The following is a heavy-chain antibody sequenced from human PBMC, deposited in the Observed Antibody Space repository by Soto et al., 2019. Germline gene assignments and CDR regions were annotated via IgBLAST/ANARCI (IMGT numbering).Heavy chain of an antibody. CDR2: IYYSGTT. J-gene: IGHJ6*02. Sequence: SETLSLTCTVSGGSVSSGSYYWTWIRQPPGKGLEWLGYIYYSGTTNYNPPLKSRITISVDTSGNQFSLKLSSVTAADTAVYFCARTYRTTTACQAHGIDVWGQGTTVTVS. CDR1: GGSVSSGSYY. V-gene: IGHV4-61*01. CDR3: ARTYRTTTACQAHGIDV. D-gene: IGHD4-4*01.